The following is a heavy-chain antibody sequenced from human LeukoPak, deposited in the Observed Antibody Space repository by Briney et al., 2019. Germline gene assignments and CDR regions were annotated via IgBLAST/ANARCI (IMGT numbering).Heavy chain of an antibody. CDR1: GFTFNSYA. J-gene: IGHJ4*02. Sequence: GGSLRLSCAVSGFTFNSYAMSWVRQAPGKGLEWVSSISIRGVNPTYADSVKGRFTTSRDNSKNTLYLQMNSLRADDTAIYYCARGQIPSGELLRFDCWGQGTLVTVSS. CDR2: ISIRGVNP. D-gene: IGHD1-26*01. V-gene: IGHV3-23*01. CDR3: ARGQIPSGELLRFDC.